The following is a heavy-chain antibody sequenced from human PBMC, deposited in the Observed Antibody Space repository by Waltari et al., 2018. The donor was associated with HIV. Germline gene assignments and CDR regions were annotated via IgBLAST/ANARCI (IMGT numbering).Heavy chain of an antibody. J-gene: IGHJ6*03. D-gene: IGHD1-1*01. CDR2: INHSGST. Sequence: QVQLQQWGAGLLKPSETLSLTCAVYGGSFSGYYWSWIRQPPGKGLEWIGEINHSGSTIYNPSLKSRVTISVDTSKNQFSLKLSSVTAADTAVYYCARGVPHYYYYMDVWGKGTTVTVSS. CDR1: GGSFSGYY. V-gene: IGHV4-34*01. CDR3: ARGVPHYYYYMDV.